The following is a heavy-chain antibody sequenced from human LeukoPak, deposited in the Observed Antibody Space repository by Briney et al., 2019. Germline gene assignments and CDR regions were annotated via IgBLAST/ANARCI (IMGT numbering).Heavy chain of an antibody. D-gene: IGHD3-22*01. J-gene: IGHJ3*01. CDR3: AAEAAYYYDSRDAFDV. CDR1: GFTFTSSA. V-gene: IGHV1-58*01. Sequence: ASVKVSCKASGFTFTSSAAQWVRQARGQRLEWIGWIVVGSGNTNYAQKFQERVTLTRDMSTSLVYMELSSLRSEDTAVYYCAAEAAYYYDSRDAFDVWGQGTMVTVSS. CDR2: IVVGSGNT.